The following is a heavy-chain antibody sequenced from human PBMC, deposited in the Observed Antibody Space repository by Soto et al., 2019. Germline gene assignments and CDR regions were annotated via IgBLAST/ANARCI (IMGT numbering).Heavy chain of an antibody. D-gene: IGHD3-22*01. V-gene: IGHV3-48*03. CDR2: ISSSGSTI. CDR1: GFTFSSYE. CDR3: ARASPTYYYDSSGYQPFGP. Sequence: GGSLRLSCAASGFTFSSYEMNWVRQAPGKGLEWVSYISSSGSTIYYADSVKGRFTISRDNAKNSLYLQMNSLRAEDTAVHYCARASPTYYYDSSGYQPFGPWGQGTLVTVSS. J-gene: IGHJ5*02.